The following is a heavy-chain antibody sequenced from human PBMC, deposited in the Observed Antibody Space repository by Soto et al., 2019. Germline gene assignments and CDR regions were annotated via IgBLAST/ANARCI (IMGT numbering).Heavy chain of an antibody. Sequence: GGSLRLSCAASGFTFSSYAMSWVRQAPGKGLEWVSYISSSSSTIYYADSVKGRFTISRDNAKNSLYLQMNSLRDEDTAVYYCARDERYTDEYYYYYGMDVWGQGTTVTVSS. CDR1: GFTFSSYA. CDR2: ISSSSSTI. D-gene: IGHD5-18*01. CDR3: ARDERYTDEYYYYYGMDV. V-gene: IGHV3-48*02. J-gene: IGHJ6*02.